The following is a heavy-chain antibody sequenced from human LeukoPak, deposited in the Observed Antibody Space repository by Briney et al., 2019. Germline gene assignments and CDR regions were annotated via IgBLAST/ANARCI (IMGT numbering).Heavy chain of an antibody. J-gene: IGHJ6*03. V-gene: IGHV4-34*01. CDR1: GGSFSGYY. D-gene: IGHD5-24*01. Sequence: SETLSLTCAVYGGSFSGYYWSWIRQPPGKGLKWIGEINHSGSTNYNPSLKSRVTISVDTSKNQFSLKLSSVSAADTAVYYCARLSRGPRGRDGYNYYYYYYMDVWGKGTTVTVSS. CDR3: ARLSRGPRGRDGYNYYYYYYMDV. CDR2: INHSGST.